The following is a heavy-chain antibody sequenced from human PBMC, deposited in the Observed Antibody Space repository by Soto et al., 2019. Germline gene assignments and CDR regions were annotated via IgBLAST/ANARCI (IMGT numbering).Heavy chain of an antibody. CDR1: GYTFGNYA. V-gene: IGHV1-3*01. D-gene: IGHD6-6*01. CDR2: INPGDGNT. Sequence: ASVKVSCKASGYTFGNYAIHWLRQAPGQRLEWMAWINPGDGNTKYSQNLQGRVTLTRDTSATTAYMDLSSLRSEDTAVYYCARAPNEYSSSSAALWGQGTLVTVSS. CDR3: ARAPNEYSSSSAAL. J-gene: IGHJ4*02.